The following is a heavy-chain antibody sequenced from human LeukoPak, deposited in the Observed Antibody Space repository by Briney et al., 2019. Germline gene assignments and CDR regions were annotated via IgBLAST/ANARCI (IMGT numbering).Heavy chain of an antibody. CDR3: ARPYYYDSRIDP. J-gene: IGHJ5*02. V-gene: IGHV4-34*01. CDR1: GGSFSGYY. D-gene: IGHD3-22*01. Sequence: KPSETLSLTCAVYGGSFSGYYWSWIRQPPGKGLEWIGEINHSGSTNYNPSLKSRVTISLDTSKNQFSLKLSSVTAADTAVYYCARPYYYDSRIDPWGQGTLVTVSS. CDR2: INHSGST.